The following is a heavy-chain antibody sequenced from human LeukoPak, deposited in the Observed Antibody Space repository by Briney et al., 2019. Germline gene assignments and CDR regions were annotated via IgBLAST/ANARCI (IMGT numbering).Heavy chain of an antibody. J-gene: IGHJ2*01. CDR2: MNPNSGTT. CDR1: GFVFTGYY. Sequence: ASVKVSCKASGFVFTGYYIHWVRQAPGQGLEWMGWMNPNSGTTKSAQKFQGRVTLTRDTSISTAYMELSSLRSDDTAVYYCARDGSGFSPNWYFDLWGRGTLVTVSS. V-gene: IGHV1-2*02. CDR3: ARDGSGFSPNWYFDL. D-gene: IGHD3-3*01.